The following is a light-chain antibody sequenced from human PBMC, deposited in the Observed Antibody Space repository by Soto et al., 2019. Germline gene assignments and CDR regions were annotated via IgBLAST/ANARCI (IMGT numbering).Light chain of an antibody. J-gene: IGKJ1*01. Sequence: DIVMTQSPDSLAVSLGERATINCKSSQSLLYSTNNKNYLDWYQQKPGQPPKLLIYWASTRESGVPDRFSGSGSGTDFTLTISSLQAEDVAVYYCHQYSDIPFTFGQGTKVDIK. CDR1: QSLLYSTNNKNY. V-gene: IGKV4-1*01. CDR2: WAS. CDR3: HQYSDIPFT.